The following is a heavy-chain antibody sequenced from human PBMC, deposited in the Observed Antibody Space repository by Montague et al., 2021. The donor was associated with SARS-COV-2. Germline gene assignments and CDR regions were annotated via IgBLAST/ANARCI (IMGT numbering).Heavy chain of an antibody. D-gene: IGHD5-18*01. Sequence: SLRFSCAGSGFTFDQYAVHWVRQGQGSGLEWVSLISGDGSRLYSXDSVRGRFTSSRDNSKNSVYLQMNSLRTEDTAFYYCARRIYSGHLDNWGQGALVIVSS. J-gene: IGHJ4*02. CDR2: ISGDGSRL. CDR1: GFTFDQYA. V-gene: IGHV3-43*02. CDR3: ARRIYSGHLDN.